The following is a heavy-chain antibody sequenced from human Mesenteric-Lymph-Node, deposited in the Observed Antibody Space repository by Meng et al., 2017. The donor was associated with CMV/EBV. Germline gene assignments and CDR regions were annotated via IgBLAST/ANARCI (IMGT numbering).Heavy chain of an antibody. D-gene: IGHD3-9*01. CDR1: GFTFSRYW. J-gene: IGHJ3*01. V-gene: IGHV3-7*04. CDR3: TRGPNSIFCANNVCSDDAFDA. CDR2: IHQIGTDK. Sequence: GGSLRLSCRAAGFTFSRYWMSWVRQAPGKGLEWVANIHQIGTDKYYVDSVEGRFAISRDNARNSLYLQMNGLRVEDTGLYYCTRGPNSIFCANNVCSDDAFDAWGQGTMVTVSS.